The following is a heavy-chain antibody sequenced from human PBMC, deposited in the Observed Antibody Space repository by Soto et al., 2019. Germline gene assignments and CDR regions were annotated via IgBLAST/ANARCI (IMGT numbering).Heavy chain of an antibody. Sequence: SGTLCRTGTGSGCSISCYYWSWIWPPPGEGLEWIGYIYYSGSTSYNPSFKSRVTISVDTSKRQLSLKLNSLIAADTAVYYCARARGYSGYANDAFDVWGQGTMVTVSS. D-gene: IGHD5-12*01. CDR1: GCSISCYY. CDR3: ARARGYSGYANDAFDV. J-gene: IGHJ3*01. CDR2: IYYSGST. V-gene: IGHV4-59*01.